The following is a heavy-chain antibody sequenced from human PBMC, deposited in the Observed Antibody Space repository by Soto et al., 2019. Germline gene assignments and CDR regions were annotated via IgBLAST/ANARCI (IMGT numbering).Heavy chain of an antibody. CDR3: AKDRPQWELELRVPERPDY. J-gene: IGHJ4*02. CDR1: GFTFSSYA. D-gene: IGHD1-26*01. CDR2: ISGSGGST. Sequence: GGSLRLSCAASGFTFSSYAMSWVRQAPGKGLEWVSAISGSGGSTYYADSVKGRFTISRDNSKNTLYLQMNSLRAEDTAVYYCAKDRPQWELELRVPERPDYWGQGTLVTVSS. V-gene: IGHV3-23*01.